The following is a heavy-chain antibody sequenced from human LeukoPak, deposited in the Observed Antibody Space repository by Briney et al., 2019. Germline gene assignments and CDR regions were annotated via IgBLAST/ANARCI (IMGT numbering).Heavy chain of an antibody. CDR2: VYYSGST. Sequence: SETLSLTCTVSGGSLSSYYWSWIRQPPGKGLEWIGYVYYSGSTNYNPSLKSRVTISVDTSKNQFSLKLSSVTAADTAVYYCASLFGSPPNALDIWGQGTMVTVSS. CDR1: GGSLSSYY. CDR3: ASLFGSPPNALDI. J-gene: IGHJ3*02. V-gene: IGHV4-59*08. D-gene: IGHD3-16*01.